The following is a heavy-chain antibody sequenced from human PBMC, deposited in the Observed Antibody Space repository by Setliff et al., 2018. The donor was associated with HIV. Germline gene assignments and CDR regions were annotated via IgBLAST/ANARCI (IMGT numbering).Heavy chain of an antibody. CDR1: GFTFGDYA. D-gene: IGHD6-19*01. CDR2: ITWNGEMT. Sequence: GGSLRLSCTASGFTFGDYAMSWVRQAPGKGLECVAGITWNGEMTAYAESTKGRFTISRDNARKSLYLQMNSLTSEDTALYYCVKDGSLAGRYYHYMGVWGKGTTVTVSS. V-gene: IGHV3-9*01. J-gene: IGHJ6*03. CDR3: VKDGSLAGRYYHYMGV.